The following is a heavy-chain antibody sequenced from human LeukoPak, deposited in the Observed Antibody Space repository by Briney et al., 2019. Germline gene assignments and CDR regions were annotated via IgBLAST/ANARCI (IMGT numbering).Heavy chain of an antibody. J-gene: IGHJ5*02. V-gene: IGHV3-30*02. CDR3: AKDYSGGYDS. CDR2: IQYDGSNK. Sequence: PGGSLRLSCVAPGFIFSSYGMHWVRQAPGKGLEWVAYIQYDGSNKQYADSVKGRFTISRDNSKNSLYLQMNSLRTEDTALYYCAKDYSGGYDSWGQGTLVTVSS. CDR1: GFIFSSYG. D-gene: IGHD1-26*01.